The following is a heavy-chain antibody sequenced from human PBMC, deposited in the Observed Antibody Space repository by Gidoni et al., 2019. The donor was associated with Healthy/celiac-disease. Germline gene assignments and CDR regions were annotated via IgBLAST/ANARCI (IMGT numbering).Heavy chain of an antibody. V-gene: IGHV3-23*01. CDR3: AKEGGCSGGSCYSSYFDY. D-gene: IGHD2-15*01. J-gene: IGHJ4*02. Sequence: KARFTISRDNSKNTLYLQMNSLRAEDTAVYYWAKEGGCSGGSCYSSYFDYWGQGTLVTVSS.